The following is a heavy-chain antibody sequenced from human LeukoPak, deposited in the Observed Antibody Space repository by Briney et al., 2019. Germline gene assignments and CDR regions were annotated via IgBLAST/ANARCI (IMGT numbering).Heavy chain of an antibody. CDR1: GFTFSSYG. V-gene: IGHV3-30*02. CDR2: IRYDGSNK. Sequence: GGSLRLSCAASGFTFSSYGMHWVRQAPGKGLEWVAFIRYDGSNKYYADSVKGRFTISRDNSKNTLYLQMNSLRAEDTAVYYSLSDPPDAFDIWGQGTMVTVSS. J-gene: IGHJ3*02. D-gene: IGHD2-21*02. CDR3: LSDPPDAFDI.